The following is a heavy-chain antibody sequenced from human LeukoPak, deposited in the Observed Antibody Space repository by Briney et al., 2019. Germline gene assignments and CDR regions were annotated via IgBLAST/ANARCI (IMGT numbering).Heavy chain of an antibody. J-gene: IGHJ4*02. V-gene: IGHV4-28*03. CDR3: ARVGAAAGALHFDY. Sequence: KTSETLSLTCAVSGYSISSSNWWGWIRQPPGKGLEWIGYIYYSGSTYYNPSLKSRVTMSVDTSKNQFSLKLSSVTAADTAVYYCARVGAAAGALHFDYWGQGTLVTVSS. CDR2: IYYSGST. CDR1: GYSISSSNW. D-gene: IGHD6-13*01.